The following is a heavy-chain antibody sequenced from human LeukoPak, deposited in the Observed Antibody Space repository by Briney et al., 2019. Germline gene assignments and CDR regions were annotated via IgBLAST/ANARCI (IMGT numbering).Heavy chain of an antibody. CDR3: AMSPRVDVGATTLNWFDP. CDR2: IYYSGST. Sequence: SETLSLTCTVSGGSISSSSYYWGWIRQPPGKGLEWIGSIYYSGSTYYNPSLKSRVTISVDTSKNQFSLKLSSVTAADTAVYYCAMSPRVDVGATTLNWFDPWGQGTLVTVSS. CDR1: GGSISSSSYY. V-gene: IGHV4-39*07. J-gene: IGHJ5*02. D-gene: IGHD1-26*01.